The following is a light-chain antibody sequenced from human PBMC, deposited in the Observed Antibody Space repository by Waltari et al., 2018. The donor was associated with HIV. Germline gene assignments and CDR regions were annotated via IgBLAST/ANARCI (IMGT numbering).Light chain of an antibody. CDR3: CSYASSTTLDV. V-gene: IGLV2-14*01. CDR2: EVS. Sequence: QSALTQPASVSGSPGQSITIFCTGTSSDVGGYNYVSWYQQHPGKAPKLLIYEVSNRPSGMSNRFSGSKSGNTASLTISGLQAEDEADYYCCSYASSTTLDVFGGGTKLTVL. CDR1: SSDVGGYNY. J-gene: IGLJ2*01.